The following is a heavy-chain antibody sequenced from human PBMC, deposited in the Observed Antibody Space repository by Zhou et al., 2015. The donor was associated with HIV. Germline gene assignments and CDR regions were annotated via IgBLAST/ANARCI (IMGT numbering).Heavy chain of an antibody. CDR1: GFAFNDYA. D-gene: IGHD6-19*01. Sequence: EVQLVESGGGLVQPGGSLRLSCAASGFAFNDYAMSWVRQAPGKGLEWVSSVLGGSGTSTRYADSVKGRFTISRDNSKNTLYLQMNRLRAEDTSMYYCARARTGWDWFDSWGQGTLVTVSS. CDR2: LGGSGTST. V-gene: IGHV3-23*04. J-gene: IGHJ5*01. CDR3: ARARTGWDWFDS.